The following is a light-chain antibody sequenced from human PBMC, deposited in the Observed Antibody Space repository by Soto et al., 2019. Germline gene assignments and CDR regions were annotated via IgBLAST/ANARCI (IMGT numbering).Light chain of an antibody. Sequence: DILMTQSPSSLSASVGDRVIITCQASQDIRNYLNWYQQKPGKAPNLLIYDASNLKTGVPSRFSGSRSGTDFTLTISSLQSEDIATYYCQHYDHLPPLSFGGGTKVEIK. CDR1: QDIRNY. CDR2: DAS. J-gene: IGKJ4*01. CDR3: QHYDHLPPLS. V-gene: IGKV1-33*01.